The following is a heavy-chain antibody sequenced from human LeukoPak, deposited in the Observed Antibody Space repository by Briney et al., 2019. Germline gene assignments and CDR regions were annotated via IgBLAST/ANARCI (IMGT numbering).Heavy chain of an antibody. CDR1: GYTFTGYY. CDR3: ARVDYGAYHNWFDP. J-gene: IGHJ5*02. D-gene: IGHD4-17*01. V-gene: IGHV1-2*02. CDR2: INPNSGGT. Sequence: GASVKVSCKASGYTFTGYYMHWVRQAPGQGLEWMGWINPNSGGTNYAQKFQGRVTMTRDTSISTAYMELSRLRSDNTAVYYCARVDYGAYHNWFDPWGQGTLVTVSS.